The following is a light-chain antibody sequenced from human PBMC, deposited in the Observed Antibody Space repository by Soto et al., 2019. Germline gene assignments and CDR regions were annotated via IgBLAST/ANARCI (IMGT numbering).Light chain of an antibody. CDR3: HQCNSWPYT. CDR1: QSVNIN. V-gene: IGKV3-15*01. Sequence: EIVMTQSPATLSLSPGERATLSCRASQSVNINLAWYQQRPGQAPRVLIYAASTRATGVPDRFSGSGSGTEFSLTSSSLQPEDFAVHYCHQCNSWPYTFGQGTKVERK. J-gene: IGKJ2*01. CDR2: AAS.